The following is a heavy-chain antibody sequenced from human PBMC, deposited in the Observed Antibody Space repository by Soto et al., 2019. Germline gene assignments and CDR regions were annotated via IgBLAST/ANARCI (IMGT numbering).Heavy chain of an antibody. CDR3: AREGIGGNWFDP. J-gene: IGHJ5*02. CDR1: GGTFSSYA. D-gene: IGHD1-26*01. CDR2: LIPIFGTA. Sequence: SVKVSCKASGGTFSSYAISWVRQAPGQGLEWMGGLIPIFGTANYAQKFQGRVTITADESTSTAYMELSSLRSEDTAVYYCAREGIGGNWFDPWGQGTLVTVSS. V-gene: IGHV1-69*13.